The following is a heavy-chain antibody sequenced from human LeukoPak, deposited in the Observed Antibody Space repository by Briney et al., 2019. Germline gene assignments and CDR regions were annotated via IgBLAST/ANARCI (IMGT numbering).Heavy chain of an antibody. CDR1: GGSISSGDYY. CDR3: ARGVLEWELLTHFDY. CDR2: NYYSRSN. D-gene: IGHD1-26*01. Sequence: SETLSLTCTVSGGSISSGDYYWSWIRQPPGKGLELIGYNYYSRSNYYNPSFQSRVTISVDTSKNQFSLKLSSVTAADTAVYYCARGVLEWELLTHFDYWGQGTLVTVSS. V-gene: IGHV4-30-4*08. J-gene: IGHJ4*02.